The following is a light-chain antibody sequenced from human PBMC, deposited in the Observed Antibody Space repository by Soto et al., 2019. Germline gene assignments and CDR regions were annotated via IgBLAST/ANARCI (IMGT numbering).Light chain of an antibody. CDR1: QSVSSSY. J-gene: IGKJ2*01. Sequence: EIVLTQSPGTLSLSPGERATLSCRASQSVSSSYLVWYQQKPGQAPRLLIYGASSRATGIPDRFSGSGSGTDFTLIISRLEPEDFAVYYCQQYGRSGYTFGQGTKLEIK. CDR3: QQYGRSGYT. CDR2: GAS. V-gene: IGKV3-20*01.